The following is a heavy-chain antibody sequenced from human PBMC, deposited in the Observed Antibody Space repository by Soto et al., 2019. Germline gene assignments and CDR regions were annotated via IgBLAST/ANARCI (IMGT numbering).Heavy chain of an antibody. D-gene: IGHD3-22*01. J-gene: IGHJ3*02. CDR1: GYTFTSYG. CDR3: ATEGYYYDSSGYPYQAFDI. V-gene: IGHV1-18*01. Sequence: ASVKVSCKASGYTFTSYGISWVRQAPGQGLEWMGWISAYNGNTNYAQKLQGRVTMTTDTSTSTAYMELRSLRSDDTAVYYCATEGYYYDSSGYPYQAFDIWGQGTMVTVSS. CDR2: ISAYNGNT.